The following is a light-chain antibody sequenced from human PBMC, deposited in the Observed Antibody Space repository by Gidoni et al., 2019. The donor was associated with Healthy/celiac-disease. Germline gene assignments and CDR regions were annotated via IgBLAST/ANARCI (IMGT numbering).Light chain of an antibody. Sequence: DIVMTQSLLSLPVTPAEPASSPCRTSQSLLHSNGYIYLDWYLQKPGQSQQLLIYVGSNRASGVPDRFSGSGSGTDFTLKISRVEAEDFGVYYCKQALQTSMRSFXQXTKLEIK. V-gene: IGKV2-28*01. CDR2: VGS. CDR3: KQALQTSMRS. J-gene: IGKJ2*04. CDR1: QSLLHSNGYIY.